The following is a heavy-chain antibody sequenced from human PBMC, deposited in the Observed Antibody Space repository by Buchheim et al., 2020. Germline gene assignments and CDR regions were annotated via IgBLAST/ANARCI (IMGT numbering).Heavy chain of an antibody. CDR3: ARDLCSGGSCYSLY. V-gene: IGHV4-61*02. CDR2: IYTSGST. D-gene: IGHD2-15*01. CDR1: GGSISSGSYY. J-gene: IGHJ4*02. Sequence: QVQLQESGPGLVKPSQTLSLTCTVSGGSISSGSYYWSWIRQPAGKGLEWIGRIYTSGSTNYNPSLKSRVTISVDTSKNQFPLKLSSVTAADTAVYYCARDLCSGGSCYSLYWGQGTL.